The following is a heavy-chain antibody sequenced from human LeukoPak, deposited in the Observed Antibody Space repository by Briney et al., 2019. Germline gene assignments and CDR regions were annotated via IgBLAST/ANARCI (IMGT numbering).Heavy chain of an antibody. V-gene: IGHV3-30*04. D-gene: IGHD3-10*01. CDR1: GFTFSSYA. Sequence: GGSLRLSCAASGFTFSSYAMHWVRQAPGKGLEWAAVISYDGSNKYYADSVKGRFTISRDNSKNTLYLQMNSLRAEDTAVYYCARDLGSGSYGVYDAFDIWGQGTMVTVSS. CDR2: ISYDGSNK. J-gene: IGHJ3*02. CDR3: ARDLGSGSYGVYDAFDI.